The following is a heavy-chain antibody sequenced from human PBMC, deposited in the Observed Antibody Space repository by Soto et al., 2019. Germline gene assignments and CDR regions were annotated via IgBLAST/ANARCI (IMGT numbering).Heavy chain of an antibody. CDR2: ISYDGSNK. V-gene: IGHV3-30-3*01. CDR1: GFTFSTFA. J-gene: IGHJ4*02. CDR3: ARDPAGGSGHYYLFDY. Sequence: QVQLVESGGGVVQPGRSLRLSCAASGFTFSTFAMHWVRQAPGKGLDWVAVISYDGSNKYYADCVKGRFTISRDNSKNTLYLQMNSLRSEDTAVYYCARDPAGGSGHYYLFDYWGQGPLVTVSS. D-gene: IGHD3-22*01.